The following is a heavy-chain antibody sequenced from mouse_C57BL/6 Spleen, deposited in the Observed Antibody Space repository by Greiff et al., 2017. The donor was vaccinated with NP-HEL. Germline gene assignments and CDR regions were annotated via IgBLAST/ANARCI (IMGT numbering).Heavy chain of an antibody. D-gene: IGHD1-1*01. J-gene: IGHJ2*01. Sequence: EVQLQQSGPELVKPGASVKISCKASGYTFPDYYLNWVKQSHGKSLEWIGSINPNNGGTSYNQKCKGKATLTVDKYSNTAYMELRSLTSEDTAIYYCERNYYGSSDMDYWGQGTTLTVSS. CDR3: ERNYYGSSDMDY. CDR1: GYTFPDYY. V-gene: IGHV1-26*01. CDR2: INPNNGGT.